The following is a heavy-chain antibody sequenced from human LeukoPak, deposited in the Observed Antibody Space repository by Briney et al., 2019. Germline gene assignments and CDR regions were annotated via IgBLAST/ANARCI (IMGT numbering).Heavy chain of an antibody. CDR1: GFSRSTRGVG. CDR2: IYWNDDK. Sequence: SAPTLVRPTQTLTLTCSFSGFSRSTRGVGVDWIRQPPGRGLEWLALIYWNDDKRYSPSLKSRLTITKDSYKNQVVLTMTNMDPVDAARYYCAHDGSGWYYHFDYWGQGTLVTVSS. D-gene: IGHD6-19*01. V-gene: IGHV2-5*01. J-gene: IGHJ4*02. CDR3: AHDGSGWYYHFDY.